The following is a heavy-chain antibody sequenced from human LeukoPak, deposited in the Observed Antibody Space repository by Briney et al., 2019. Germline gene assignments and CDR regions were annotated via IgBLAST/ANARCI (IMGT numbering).Heavy chain of an antibody. CDR1: GFTFSTYG. V-gene: IGHV3-30*02. CDR3: ATGLPNDY. Sequence: GGSLRLSCAASGFTFSTYGMHWVRQAPGKGLEWVAFIRYDGSNKYYADSVKGRFTTSRDNSKNTLYLQMNSLRAEDTAVYYCATGLPNDYWGQGTLVTVSS. J-gene: IGHJ4*02. CDR2: IRYDGSNK.